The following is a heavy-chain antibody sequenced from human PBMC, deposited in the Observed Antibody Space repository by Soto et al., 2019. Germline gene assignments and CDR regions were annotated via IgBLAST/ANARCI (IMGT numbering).Heavy chain of an antibody. Sequence: QVQLQESGPGLVKPSQTLSLTCTVSGGSISSGGYYWSWIRQHPGKGLEWIGYIHYSGSTYYNPSLKGRVTISVDTSKNQFSLKLSSVTAADTAVYYCARDYFGSSGNWFDAWGQGTLVTVSS. CDR1: GGSISSGGYY. CDR3: ARDYFGSSGNWFDA. CDR2: IHYSGST. J-gene: IGHJ5*02. V-gene: IGHV4-31*03. D-gene: IGHD3-22*01.